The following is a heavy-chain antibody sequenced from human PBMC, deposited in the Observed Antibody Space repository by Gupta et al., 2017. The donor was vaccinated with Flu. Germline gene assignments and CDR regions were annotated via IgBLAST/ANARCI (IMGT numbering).Heavy chain of an antibody. CDR3: ARDSDSSGRTWYFDL. CDR2: IWFDGRNT. Sequence: APGKGLECVAGIWFDGRNTHYADSVKVRFTISRDNSKNTLYLQMNSLRAEDMAVYYCARDSDSSGRTWYFDLWGRGTLVTVSS. D-gene: IGHD6-19*01. J-gene: IGHJ2*01. V-gene: IGHV3-33*01.